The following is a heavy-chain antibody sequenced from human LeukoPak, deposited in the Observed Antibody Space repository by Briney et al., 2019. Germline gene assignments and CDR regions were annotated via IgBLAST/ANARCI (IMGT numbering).Heavy chain of an antibody. J-gene: IGHJ3*01. CDR2: ISWNSGSI. D-gene: IGHD3-22*01. Sequence: GGSLRLSCAASGFTFDDYAMHWVRQAPGKGLEWVSGISWNSGSIGYADSVKGRFTISRDNAKNSLYLQMNSLRAEDTALYYCAKDIVVITGRAFDVWGQGTMVTVSS. CDR3: AKDIVVITGRAFDV. CDR1: GFTFDDYA. V-gene: IGHV3-9*01.